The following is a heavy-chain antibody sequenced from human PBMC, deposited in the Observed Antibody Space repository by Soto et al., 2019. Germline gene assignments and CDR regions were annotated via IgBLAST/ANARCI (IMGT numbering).Heavy chain of an antibody. J-gene: IGHJ6*02. CDR3: ARAGTWGLDV. Sequence: EVQLVESGGGLVQPGGSLRLSCAASGFTFSLYSMSWVRQAPGKGLEWVSYISRSSTGIHYADSVKGRFTISRDDATKSMQLQMNRLRDGGTAVYYCARAGTWGLDVWGQGTTVSISS. D-gene: IGHD6-19*01. V-gene: IGHV3-48*02. CDR2: ISRSSTGI. CDR1: GFTFSLYS.